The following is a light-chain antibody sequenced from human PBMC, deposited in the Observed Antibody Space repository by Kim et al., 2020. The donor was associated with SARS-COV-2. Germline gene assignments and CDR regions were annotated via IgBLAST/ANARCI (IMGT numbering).Light chain of an antibody. Sequence: SLSPGERATLSCRASQSVGSMLAWYQQKPGQAPRLLIYDAVNRATGIPARFSGSGSGTDFTLSISSLEPEDFAVYYCQQRSNWRTFGGGTKVDIK. CDR2: DAV. CDR1: QSVGSM. J-gene: IGKJ4*01. V-gene: IGKV3-11*01. CDR3: QQRSNWRT.